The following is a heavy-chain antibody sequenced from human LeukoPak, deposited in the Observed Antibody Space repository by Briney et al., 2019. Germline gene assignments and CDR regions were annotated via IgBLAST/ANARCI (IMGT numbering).Heavy chain of an antibody. Sequence: PGGSLRLSCAASGFTFSDYYMSWIRQAPGKGLEWVSGISGGGGSTYYADSVKGRFTISRDNSKNTLYLQMNSLRAEDTAVYYCAKDRRYDILTGYRSPSSDYWGQGTLVTVSS. V-gene: IGHV3-23*01. CDR1: GFTFSDYY. CDR2: ISGGGGST. J-gene: IGHJ4*02. CDR3: AKDRRYDILTGYRSPSSDY. D-gene: IGHD3-9*01.